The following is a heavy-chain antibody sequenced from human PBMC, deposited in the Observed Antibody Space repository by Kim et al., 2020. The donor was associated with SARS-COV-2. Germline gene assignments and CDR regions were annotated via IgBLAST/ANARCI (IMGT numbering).Heavy chain of an antibody. CDR3: ARDSSSSTNWFDP. J-gene: IGHJ5*02. V-gene: IGHV4-59*01. Sequence: NPPLKGRAHISVDTSKNPFSLKLSSVTAADTAVYYCARDSSSSTNWFDPWGQGTLVTVSS. D-gene: IGHD6-6*01.